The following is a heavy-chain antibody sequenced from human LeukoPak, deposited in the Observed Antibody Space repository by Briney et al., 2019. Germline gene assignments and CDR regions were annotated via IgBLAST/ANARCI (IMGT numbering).Heavy chain of an antibody. Sequence: SETLSLTCTVSGGSISSYYWSWIRQPPGKGLEGIGYIYYSGSTNYNPSLKSRVTISVDTSKNQFSLKLSSVTAADTAVYYCARHRDKGVTMVRGVHLAFDYWGQGALVTVSS. CDR3: ARHRDKGVTMVRGVHLAFDY. J-gene: IGHJ4*02. CDR1: GGSISSYY. V-gene: IGHV4-59*08. D-gene: IGHD3-10*01. CDR2: IYYSGST.